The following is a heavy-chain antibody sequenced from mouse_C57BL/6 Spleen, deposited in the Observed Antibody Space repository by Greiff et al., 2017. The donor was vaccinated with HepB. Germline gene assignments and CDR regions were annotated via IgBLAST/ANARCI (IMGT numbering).Heavy chain of an antibody. V-gene: IGHV1-64*01. J-gene: IGHJ2*01. CDR2: IHPNSGST. CDR1: GYTFTSYW. Sequence: QVQLKQPGAELVKPGASVKLSCKASGYTFTSYWMHWVKQRPGQGLEWIGMIHPNSGSTNYNEKFKSKATLTVDKSSSTAYMQLSSLTSEDSAVYYCARGADDGYYFDYWGQGTTLTVSS. CDR3: ARGADDGYYFDY. D-gene: IGHD2-3*01.